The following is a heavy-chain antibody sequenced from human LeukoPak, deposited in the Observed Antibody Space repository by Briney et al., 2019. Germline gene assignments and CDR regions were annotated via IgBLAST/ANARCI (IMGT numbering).Heavy chain of an antibody. CDR2: ISSSSGTI. J-gene: IGHJ4*02. CDR1: GFTFSSYS. V-gene: IGHV3-48*04. D-gene: IGHD6-13*01. CDR3: ARDVSSSWYFIDY. Sequence: GGSLRLSCAASGFTFSSYSMNWVRQAPGKGLEWVSYISSSSGTIYYADSVKGRFTISRDNAKNSLYLQMHSLRAEDTAVYYCARDVSSSWYFIDYWGQGTLVTVSS.